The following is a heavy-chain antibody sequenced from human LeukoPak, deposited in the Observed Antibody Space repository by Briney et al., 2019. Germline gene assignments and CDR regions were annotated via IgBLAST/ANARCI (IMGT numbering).Heavy chain of an antibody. D-gene: IGHD6-25*01. V-gene: IGHV3-20*04. CDR2: INWNCGST. J-gene: IGHJ3*02. Sequence: GGSLSLSCAASGFPLNSYTINWVRRAPGRWGEWVSGINWNCGSTGYAASVKGRFTISRDNAKNSLYLQMNSLGAEGTALYYCARDRRSGEGALDIWGQGTMVTVSS. CDR1: GFPLNSYT. CDR3: ARDRRSGEGALDI.